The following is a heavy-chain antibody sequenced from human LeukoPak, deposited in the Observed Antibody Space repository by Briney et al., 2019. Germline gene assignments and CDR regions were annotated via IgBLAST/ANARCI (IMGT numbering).Heavy chain of an antibody. V-gene: IGHV1-69*13. J-gene: IGHJ4*02. Sequence: ASVKVSCKASGGTFSSYAISWVRQAPGQGLEWMGGIIPIFGTANCAQKFEDRVTITADESTSTAYMELSSLRSEDTAVYYCARAHSGRRYFDYWGQGTLVTVSS. CDR2: IIPIFGTA. CDR3: ARAHSGRRYFDY. CDR1: GGTFSSYA. D-gene: IGHD6-19*01.